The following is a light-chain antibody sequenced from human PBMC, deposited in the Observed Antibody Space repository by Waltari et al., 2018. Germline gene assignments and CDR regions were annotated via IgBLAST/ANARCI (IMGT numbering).Light chain of an antibody. Sequence: SCVASQSCRKSLVCYHQRLGQAPRLLIYDTYIRATGIPDRFSGSGSGTDFSFTISRLEPEDFAVYYCQSYLSLPATFGQGTKVEIK. CDR1: QSCRKS. CDR2: DTY. CDR3: QSYLSLPAT. J-gene: IGKJ1*01. V-gene: IGKV3D-20*01.